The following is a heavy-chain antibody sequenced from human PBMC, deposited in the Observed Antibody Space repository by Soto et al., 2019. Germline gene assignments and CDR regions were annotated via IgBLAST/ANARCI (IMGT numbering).Heavy chain of an antibody. CDR1: GYTLIDYY. Sequence: ASVKVSWNASGYTLIDYYIHWVRQAPGQGLEWMGWVSPRSGGTNYAQKSQGRVTITRDTSINTAYMELTSLRSDDTAVYYCTKKGGGPFPFDPWGQGTRVTVSS. D-gene: IGHD3-10*01. J-gene: IGHJ5*02. CDR2: VSPRSGGT. CDR3: TKKGGGPFPFDP. V-gene: IGHV1-2*02.